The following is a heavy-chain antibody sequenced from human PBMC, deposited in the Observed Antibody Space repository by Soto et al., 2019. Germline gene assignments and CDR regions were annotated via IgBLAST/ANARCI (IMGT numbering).Heavy chain of an antibody. V-gene: IGHV3-23*01. CDR2: IGVGGGDR. J-gene: IGHJ4*02. D-gene: IGHD3-10*01. CDR1: GLNFSSYA. CDR3: SRVRFGELV. Sequence: EVQLLESGGGLVQPGGSLRLSCAASGLNFSSYAMSWVRQATGKGLEWVSIIGVGGGDRYYPESVKGRFTISRDNSRDTLYLEMNSLRDEDTAVYYCSRVRFGELVWGQVTLVTVSS.